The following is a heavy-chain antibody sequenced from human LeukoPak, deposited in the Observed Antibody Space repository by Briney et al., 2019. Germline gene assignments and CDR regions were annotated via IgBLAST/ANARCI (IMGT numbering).Heavy chain of an antibody. CDR3: ARRAAAAGRNWFDP. CDR1: GYTFTSYG. Sequence: ASVKVSCKASGYTFTSYGISWVRQAPGQGLEWMGWISAYNGNTNYAQKLQGRVTMTTDTSTSTAYMELRSLRSDDTAVYYCARRAAAAGRNWFDPWGQGTLVTVSP. CDR2: ISAYNGNT. D-gene: IGHD6-13*01. V-gene: IGHV1-18*01. J-gene: IGHJ5*02.